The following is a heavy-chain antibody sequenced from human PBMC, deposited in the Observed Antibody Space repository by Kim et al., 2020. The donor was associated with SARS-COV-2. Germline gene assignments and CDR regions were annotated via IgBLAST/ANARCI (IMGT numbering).Heavy chain of an antibody. D-gene: IGHD6-13*01. CDR3: ATLAAAGSHPFDY. Sequence: SETLSLTCTVSGGSISSSSYYWGWIRQPPGKGLEWIGSIYYSGSTYYNPSLKSRVTISVDTSKNQFSLKLSSVTAADTAVYYCATLAAAGSHPFDYWGQGTLVTVSS. CDR2: IYYSGST. J-gene: IGHJ4*02. V-gene: IGHV4-39*01. CDR1: GGSISSSSYY.